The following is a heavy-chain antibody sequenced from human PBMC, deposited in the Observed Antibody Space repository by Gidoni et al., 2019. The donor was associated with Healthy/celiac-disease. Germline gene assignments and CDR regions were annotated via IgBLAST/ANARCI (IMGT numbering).Heavy chain of an antibody. CDR3: ARDWAATWYYFDY. J-gene: IGHJ4*02. CDR2: ISSSSSYI. CDR1: GFTFSSYS. D-gene: IGHD2-15*01. Sequence: EVQLVESGGGLVKPGGSLRLSCAASGFTFSSYSMNWVRQAPGKGLEWVSSISSSSSYIYYADSVKGRFTISRDNAKNSLYLQMNSLRAEDTAVYYCARDWAATWYYFDYWGQGTLVTVSS. V-gene: IGHV3-21*01.